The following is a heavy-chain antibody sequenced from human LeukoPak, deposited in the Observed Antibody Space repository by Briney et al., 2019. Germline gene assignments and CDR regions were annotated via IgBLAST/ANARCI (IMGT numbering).Heavy chain of an antibody. D-gene: IGHD3-16*01. J-gene: IGHJ4*02. V-gene: IGHV1-18*01. CDR1: GYTFTSYG. CDR2: ISAYIGNT. Sequence: ASVKVSCKASGYTFTSYGISWVQQAPGQGLEWMGWISAYIGNTNYAQKLQGRVTMTTDTSTSTAYMDLRSLRSDDTAVYYCARGLWGSYYFDYWGQGTLVTVSS. CDR3: ARGLWGSYYFDY.